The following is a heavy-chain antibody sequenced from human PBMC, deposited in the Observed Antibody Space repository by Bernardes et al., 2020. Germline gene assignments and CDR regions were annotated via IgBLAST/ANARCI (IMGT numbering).Heavy chain of an antibody. CDR2: ISYDGSNK. CDR3: ARGAFSSDFDY. CDR1: GFTFSSYA. J-gene: IGHJ4*02. V-gene: IGHV3-30-3*01. Sequence: GGSLRLSCAASGFTFSSYAMHWVRQAPGKGLEWVAVISYDGSNKYYADSVKGRFTISRDNSKNTLYLQMNSLRAEDTAVYYCARGAFSSDFDYWGQGTLVTVSS. D-gene: IGHD6-19*01.